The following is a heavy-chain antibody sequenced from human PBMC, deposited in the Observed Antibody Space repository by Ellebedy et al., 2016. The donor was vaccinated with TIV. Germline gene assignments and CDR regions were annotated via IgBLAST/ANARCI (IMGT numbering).Heavy chain of an antibody. D-gene: IGHD2-15*01. CDR3: ARGRVEADFIVVVAAAIYYFDY. CDR2: INHSGST. Sequence: MPSETLSLTCAVYGGSFSGYYWSWIRQHPGKGMEWIGEINHSGSTNYNPSLKSRVTISVDTSKNQFSLKLSSVTAADTAVYYCARGRVEADFIVVVAAAIYYFDYWGQGTLVTVSS. V-gene: IGHV4-34*01. J-gene: IGHJ4*02. CDR1: GGSFSGYY.